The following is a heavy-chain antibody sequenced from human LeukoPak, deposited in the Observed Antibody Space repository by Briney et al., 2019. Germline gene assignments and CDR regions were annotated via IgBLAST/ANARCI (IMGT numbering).Heavy chain of an antibody. V-gene: IGHV1-2*02. J-gene: IGHJ4*02. D-gene: IGHD3-10*01. CDR1: GYTFTDYY. Sequence: ASVKVSCKASGYTFTDYYMHWVRQAPGQGLEWMGWINPNSGGTTYAQKFQGRVTMARDTSINTASMEVRRMRSDDTAIYYCARSLGATGSTWGQGTLVTVSS. CDR3: ARSLGATGST. CDR2: INPNSGGT.